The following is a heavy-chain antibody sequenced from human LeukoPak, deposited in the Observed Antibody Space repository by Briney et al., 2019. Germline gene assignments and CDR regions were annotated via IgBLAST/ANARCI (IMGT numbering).Heavy chain of an antibody. D-gene: IGHD3-10*01. CDR1: GGSISSSSYY. CDR2: IYYRGST. Sequence: SETLSLTCTVSGGSISSSSYYWGWIRQPPRKGLEWIGSIYYRGSTYYNPSLKSRVTISVDTSKNQFSLKLSSVTAADTAVYYCARRPSRYGSGSYYRYWGQGTLVTVSS. V-gene: IGHV4-39*01. CDR3: ARRPSRYGSGSYYRY. J-gene: IGHJ4*02.